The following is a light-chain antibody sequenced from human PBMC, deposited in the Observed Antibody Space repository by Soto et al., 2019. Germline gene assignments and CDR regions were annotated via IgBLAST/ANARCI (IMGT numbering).Light chain of an antibody. CDR2: AVS. CDR1: GSDIGNYNY. V-gene: IGLV2-14*01. J-gene: IGLJ3*02. Sequence: QSALTQPASVSGSPGQSITISCTGSGSDIGNYNYVSWYQQYPGKAPKLIIYAVSNRPSGVSSRFSASKSGNTASLTISGLQAEDEAHYYCSSYSAYSTLWVFGGGTKVTVL. CDR3: SSYSAYSTLWV.